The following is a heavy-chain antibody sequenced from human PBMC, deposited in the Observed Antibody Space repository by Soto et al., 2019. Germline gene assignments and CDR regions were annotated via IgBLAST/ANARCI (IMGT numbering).Heavy chain of an antibody. CDR1: GFTLNSYS. Sequence: PGESLALSRAASGFTLNSYSMNWVRQEPGKGLEWVSSISSSSSYIYYADSVKGRFTISRDNAKNSLYLQMNSLRAEDTAVYYCARERYCSGGSCYEPDYFDYWGQGTLVTVSS. CDR3: ARERYCSGGSCYEPDYFDY. CDR2: ISSSSSYI. D-gene: IGHD2-15*01. J-gene: IGHJ4*02. V-gene: IGHV3-21*01.